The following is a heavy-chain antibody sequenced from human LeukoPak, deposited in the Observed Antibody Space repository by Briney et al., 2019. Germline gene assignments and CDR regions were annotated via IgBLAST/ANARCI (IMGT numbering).Heavy chain of an antibody. Sequence: GYLRLSCAASGFTFSSYGMIWVRQAPGKGLEWVSGISGSGGSTYVADSVKGRFTVSRDNSKNTLYLQMNSLRADDTAVYYCAKDRPTVYSSSWLHFLDSWGQGTLVTVSS. CDR1: GFTFSSYG. CDR2: ISGSGGST. J-gene: IGHJ4*02. CDR3: AKDRPTVYSSSWLHFLDS. D-gene: IGHD6-13*01. V-gene: IGHV3-23*01.